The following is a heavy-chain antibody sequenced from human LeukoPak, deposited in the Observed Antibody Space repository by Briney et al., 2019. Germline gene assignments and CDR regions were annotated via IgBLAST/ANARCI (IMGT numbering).Heavy chain of an antibody. Sequence: AETLSLTCAFSGGSISGYYWSWIRQPPGKGLEWIGYIYYSGSTIYNPSLKSRLTISLDTSKNQFSLNMNSVPAADTAVYYCARLVPAASWAFDFWGQGTMVTVSS. CDR3: ARLVPAASWAFDF. V-gene: IGHV4-59*01. J-gene: IGHJ3*01. D-gene: IGHD2-2*01. CDR1: GGSISGYY. CDR2: IYYSGST.